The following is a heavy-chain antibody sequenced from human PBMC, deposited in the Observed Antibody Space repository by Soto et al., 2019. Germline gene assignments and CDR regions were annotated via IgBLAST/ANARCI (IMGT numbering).Heavy chain of an antibody. CDR1: GGSMSSSGYY. Sequence: XETLSLPFTVSGGSMSSSGYYWGWIRQPPGKVLEWIGGIYYSGSTYYNPSLKSRVTISVDTSKNQFSLKLSSVTAADTAVYYCAREGFCSGGSCALYSHDYLGMDVWGQGTTVTVSS. CDR3: AREGFCSGGSCALYSHDYLGMDV. CDR2: IYYSGST. V-gene: IGHV4-39*02. D-gene: IGHD2-15*01. J-gene: IGHJ6*02.